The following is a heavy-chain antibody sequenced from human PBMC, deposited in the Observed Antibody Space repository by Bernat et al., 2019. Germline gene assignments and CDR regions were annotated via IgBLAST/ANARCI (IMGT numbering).Heavy chain of an antibody. V-gene: IGHV3-33*01. Sequence: QVQLVESGGGVVQPGRSLRLSCAASGFTFSSYGMHWVRQAPGKGLEWVAVMWYDGSNKYYADSVKGRFTISRDNSKNTLYLQMNSLRAEDTAVYYCARGEDILTGYTTTIQIDYWGQGTLVTVSS. D-gene: IGHD3-9*01. CDR3: ARGEDILTGYTTTIQIDY. CDR1: GFTFSSYG. J-gene: IGHJ4*02. CDR2: MWYDGSNK.